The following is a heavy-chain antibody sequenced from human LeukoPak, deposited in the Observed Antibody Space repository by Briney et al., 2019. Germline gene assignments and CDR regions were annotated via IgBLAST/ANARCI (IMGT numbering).Heavy chain of an antibody. D-gene: IGHD6-13*01. CDR2: VNPNSGNT. V-gene: IGHV1-8*01. J-gene: IGHJ4*02. CDR3: ARGRPYSSPPVVYFDY. CDR1: GYTFTSYD. Sequence: ASVKVSCKASGYTFTSYDINWVRQATGQGLEWMGWVNPNSGNTGYVQKFQGRVTMTRNTSISTAYMELSSLRSEDTAVYYCARGRPYSSPPVVYFDYWGQGTLVTVSS.